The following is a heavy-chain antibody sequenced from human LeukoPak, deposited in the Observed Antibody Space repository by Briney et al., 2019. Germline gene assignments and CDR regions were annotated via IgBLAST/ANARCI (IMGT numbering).Heavy chain of an antibody. CDR1: GYTFTSYA. CDR2: INAGNGNT. V-gene: IGHV1-3*01. J-gene: IGHJ4*02. CDR3: ARAGRGYCSSTSCPAGPFDY. Sequence: GASVKVSCKASGYTFTSYAMHWVRQAPGQRLEWMGWINAGNGNTKYSQKFQGRVTITRDTSASTAYMELSSLRSEDTAVYYCARAGRGYCSSTSCPAGPFDYWGQGTLVTVSS. D-gene: IGHD2-2*01.